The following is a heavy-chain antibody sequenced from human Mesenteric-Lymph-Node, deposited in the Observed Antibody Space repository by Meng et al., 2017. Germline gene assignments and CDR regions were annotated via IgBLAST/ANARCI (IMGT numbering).Heavy chain of an antibody. V-gene: IGHV1-2*05. CDR3: AREEGPSSSWYVDY. CDR1: GYTFTGYY. J-gene: IGHJ4*02. CDR2: INPNSGGT. D-gene: IGHD6-13*01. Sequence: QVQLVQSGAEVKKPGASVKVSCKASGYTFTGYYMHWVRQAPGQGLEWMGRINPNSGGTNYAQKFQGRVTMTRDTSISTAYMELSRLRSDETDVYYCAREEGPSSSWYVDYWGQGTLVTVSS.